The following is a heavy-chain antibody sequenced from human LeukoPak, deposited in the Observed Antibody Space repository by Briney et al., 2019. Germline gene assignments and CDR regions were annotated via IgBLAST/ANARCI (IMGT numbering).Heavy chain of an antibody. V-gene: IGHV1-58*01. J-gene: IGHJ5*02. CDR3: AALLHDSSGYYLPFDP. D-gene: IGHD3-22*01. CDR1: GFTFTSSA. CDR2: IFVGSGNT. Sequence: ASVKVSCKASGFTFTSSAVQWVRQARGQRLEWIGWIFVGSGNTNYARKFQERVTITRDMSTSTAYMELSSLRSEDTAVYYCAALLHDSSGYYLPFDPWGQGTLVTVSS.